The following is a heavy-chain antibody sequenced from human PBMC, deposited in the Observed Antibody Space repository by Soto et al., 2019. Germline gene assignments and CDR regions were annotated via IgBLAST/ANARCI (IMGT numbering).Heavy chain of an antibody. J-gene: IGHJ4*02. CDR2: IYYSGST. V-gene: IGHV4-31*02. Sequence: VQLVESGGGVVRPGGSLRLSFAASGFTFDDYGMSWVRQAPGKGLEWIGYIYYSGSTYYNPSLKSRVTISVDTSKNQFSLNLSSVTAAATAVYYCARGITIFGVVYFDYWGQGTLVTVSS. CDR1: GFTFDDYG. D-gene: IGHD3-3*01. CDR3: ARGITIFGVVYFDY.